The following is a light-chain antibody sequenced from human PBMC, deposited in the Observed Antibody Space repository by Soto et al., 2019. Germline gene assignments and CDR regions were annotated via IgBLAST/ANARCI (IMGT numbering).Light chain of an antibody. CDR3: QHYNRYSEA. V-gene: IGKV1-5*01. J-gene: IGKJ1*01. Sequence: DIQMTQSPSALSASVGDRATITCRASQSISSWLAWYQQKPGKAPKLLIYDASTLQSGVPSRYSGSGSGTEFTLTISSLQPDDFATYYCQHYNRYSEAFGQGTKVDIK. CDR2: DAS. CDR1: QSISSW.